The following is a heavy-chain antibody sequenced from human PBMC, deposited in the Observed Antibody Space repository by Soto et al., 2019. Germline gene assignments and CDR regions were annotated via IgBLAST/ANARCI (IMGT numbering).Heavy chain of an antibody. CDR1: GGSISSDY. CDR3: AREPTTAGTVNWFDP. V-gene: IGHV4-4*07. Sequence: VQLQESGPGLVKPSETLSLICTVSGGSISSDYLSWIRQPAGKGLEWIGRVYTSGYSNSNPSLTSRVTMSVDTSKKPFSLNLSSVTAAATAVYYCAREPTTAGTVNWFDPWGQGTLVTVSS. J-gene: IGHJ5*02. CDR2: VYTSGYS. D-gene: IGHD6-13*01.